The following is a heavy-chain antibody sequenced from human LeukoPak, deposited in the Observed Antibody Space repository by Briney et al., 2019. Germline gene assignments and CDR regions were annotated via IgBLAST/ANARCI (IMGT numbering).Heavy chain of an antibody. Sequence: ASVKVSCKASGYTFTSYGISWVRQAPGQGLEWMGWISAYNGNTNYAQKLQGRVTMTTDTSTSTAYMELRSLRSDDTAVYYCARVETGYSSSCPDYWGQGTLVTVSS. V-gene: IGHV1-18*01. D-gene: IGHD6-13*01. CDR2: ISAYNGNT. CDR3: ARVETGYSSSCPDY. J-gene: IGHJ4*02. CDR1: GYTFTSYG.